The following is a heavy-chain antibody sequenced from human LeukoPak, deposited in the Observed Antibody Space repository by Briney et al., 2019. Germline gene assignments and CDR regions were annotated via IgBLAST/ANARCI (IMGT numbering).Heavy chain of an antibody. V-gene: IGHV3-11*01. J-gene: IGHJ4*01. Sequence: LSLTCTVSGGSISTSSYYWGWVRQPPGKGLEWLAYISGSGSDMYYADSVKGRFTISRDNAKNSLYLQMNSLRPDDTALYYCSTDPRLLIYWGHGTLVTVSS. D-gene: IGHD2-8*01. CDR1: GGSISTSSYY. CDR2: ISGSGSDM. CDR3: STDPRLLIY.